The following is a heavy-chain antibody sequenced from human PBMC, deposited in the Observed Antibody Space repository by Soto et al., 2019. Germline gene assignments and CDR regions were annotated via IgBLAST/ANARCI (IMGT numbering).Heavy chain of an antibody. V-gene: IGHV4-34*01. CDR2: INHSGST. CDR3: ARDPLSVRGVIIGYMDV. Sequence: SETLSLTCAVYGGSFSGYYWSWIRQPPGKGLEWIGEINHSGSTNYNPSLKSRVTISVDTSKNQFSLKLSSVTAADTAVYYCARDPLSVRGVIIGYMDVWGKGTTVTVSS. D-gene: IGHD3-10*01. CDR1: GGSFSGYY. J-gene: IGHJ6*03.